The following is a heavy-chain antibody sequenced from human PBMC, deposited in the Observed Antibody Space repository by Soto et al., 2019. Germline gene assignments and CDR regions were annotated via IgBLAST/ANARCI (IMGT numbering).Heavy chain of an antibody. CDR3: ASDLSGRADV. J-gene: IGHJ6*02. CDR1: GFTFSSYW. V-gene: IGHV3-74*02. D-gene: IGHD3-10*01. CDR2: MNEDGGTT. Sequence: EVRLVESGGGLVRPGGSLRLSCAASGFTFSSYWMHWVRQAPGKGLVWVSRMNEDGGTTDYADSVKGRFTISRDNAKNTPYLQMNSLRVEDTAVYYCASDLSGRADVWGQGTTVTVSS.